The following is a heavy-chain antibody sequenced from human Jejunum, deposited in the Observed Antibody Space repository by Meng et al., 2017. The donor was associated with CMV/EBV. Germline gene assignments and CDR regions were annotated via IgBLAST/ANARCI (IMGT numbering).Heavy chain of an antibody. CDR3: ARDPTPDGSDY. Sequence: QWQLEESGPGLVKPSETRSLTCTMSGASISNSSYSWGWIRQPPGKGLEWIGSVYYSGSTYYNPSLESRVTISVDTPKNQFSLKLTSVTAADTATYYCARDPTPDGSDYWGRGTLVTVSS. CDR1: GASISNSSYS. V-gene: IGHV4-39*07. J-gene: IGHJ4*02. CDR2: VYYSGST. D-gene: IGHD3-10*01.